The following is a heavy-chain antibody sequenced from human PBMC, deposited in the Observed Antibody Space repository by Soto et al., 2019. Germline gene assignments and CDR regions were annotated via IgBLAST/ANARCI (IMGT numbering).Heavy chain of an antibody. CDR3: ARGLPYDSSGYFFDY. CDR1: GFTFSSYG. D-gene: IGHD3-22*01. Sequence: PGGSLRLSCAASGFTFSSYGMHWVRQAPGKGLEWVALVSYHGTNKYYGDSVNGRFTISRDNSKSTLYLQMNSLRAEDTAVYYCARGLPYDSSGYFFDYWGQGTLVT. CDR2: VSYHGTNK. J-gene: IGHJ4*02. V-gene: IGHV3-30*03.